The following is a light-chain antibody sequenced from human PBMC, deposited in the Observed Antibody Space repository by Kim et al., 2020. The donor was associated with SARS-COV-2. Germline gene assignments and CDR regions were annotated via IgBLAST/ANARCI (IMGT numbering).Light chain of an antibody. CDR1: QDISTL. CDR2: HAS. J-gene: IGKJ4*01. Sequence: DIQMTQSPSSVSASVGDRVSITCRASQDISTLLAWYQQKPGKAPKLLIYHASTLERGVPLRFSGSGSGTEFTLSISSLQPEDIATYHCQQSTTFPLTCGGGTKVDIK. CDR3: QQSTTFPLT. V-gene: IGKV1-12*01.